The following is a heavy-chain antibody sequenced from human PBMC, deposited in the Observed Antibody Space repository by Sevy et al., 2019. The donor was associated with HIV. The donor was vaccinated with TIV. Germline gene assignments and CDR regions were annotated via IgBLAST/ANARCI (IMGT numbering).Heavy chain of an antibody. D-gene: IGHD1-1*01. J-gene: IGHJ4*02. V-gene: IGHV4-30-4*08. CDR1: GGSIGSGDYS. CDR3: ARNGSPFVGGSFFDY. Sequence: SETLSLTCAVSGGSIGSGDYSWNWIRQPPGKGLEWIGYIFSSGTTNYNPSLTSRVAISVDTSKNQVSLRLNAVTAADTAVYYCARNGSPFVGGSFFDYWGQGTLVTVSS. CDR2: IFSSGTT.